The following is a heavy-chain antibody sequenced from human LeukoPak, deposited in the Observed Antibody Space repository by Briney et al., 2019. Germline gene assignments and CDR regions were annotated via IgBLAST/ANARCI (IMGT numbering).Heavy chain of an antibody. J-gene: IGHJ6*02. V-gene: IGHV7-4-1*02. Sequence: ASVKVSCKASGYTFTSYAMNWVRQAPGQGLEWMGWINTNTGNPTYAQGFTGRFVFSLDTSVSTAYLQISSLKAEDTAVYYCARAYLAGYSSGWFYYYGMDVWGQGTTVTVSS. CDR1: GYTFTSYA. CDR2: INTNTGNP. CDR3: ARAYLAGYSSGWFYYYGMDV. D-gene: IGHD6-19*01.